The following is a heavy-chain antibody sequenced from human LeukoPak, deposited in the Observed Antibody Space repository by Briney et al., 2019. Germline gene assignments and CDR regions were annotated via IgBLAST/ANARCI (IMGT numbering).Heavy chain of an antibody. V-gene: IGHV3-7*01. D-gene: IGHD1-26*01. Sequence: WGSLRLSCAASGFTFSSYWMSWVRQAPGKGLEWVANIKQDGSEKYYVDSVEGRFTISRDNAKNSLYLQMNSLRAEDTAVYYCARAPRAEYSGSYFDYWGQGTLVTVSS. CDR2: IKQDGSEK. CDR3: ARAPRAEYSGSYFDY. J-gene: IGHJ4*02. CDR1: GFTFSSYW.